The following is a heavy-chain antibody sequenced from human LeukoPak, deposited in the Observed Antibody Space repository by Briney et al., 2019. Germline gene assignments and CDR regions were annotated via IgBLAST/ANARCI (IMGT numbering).Heavy chain of an antibody. CDR3: ASTQLVTTWFAP. CDR2: INHSGST. CDR1: GFTFSSYS. J-gene: IGHJ5*02. D-gene: IGHD6-13*01. V-gene: IGHV4-34*01. Sequence: GSLRLSCAASGFTFSSYSMNWVRQAPGKGLEWIGEINHSGSTTNYNPSLKNRVTISVDTSRNQFSLKLTSVTAADTAVYYCASTQLVTTWFAPWGQGTLVTVSS.